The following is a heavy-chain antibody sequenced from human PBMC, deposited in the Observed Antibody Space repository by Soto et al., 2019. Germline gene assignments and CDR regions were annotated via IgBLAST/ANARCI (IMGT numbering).Heavy chain of an antibody. J-gene: IGHJ1*01. Sequence: QVQLVESGGGVVQPGTSLRVSCVGSGFTFRSYVIHWVRQAPGKGLEWVALTSYDGSDKYYGDSVRGRFTISRDNSRNTVDLQMDSLRLEDTVLYSCARWGKTGGLDVWGQGTLVSVSS. V-gene: IGHV3-30*19. D-gene: IGHD3-16*01. CDR1: GFTFRSYV. CDR2: TSYDGSDK. CDR3: ARWGKTGGLDV.